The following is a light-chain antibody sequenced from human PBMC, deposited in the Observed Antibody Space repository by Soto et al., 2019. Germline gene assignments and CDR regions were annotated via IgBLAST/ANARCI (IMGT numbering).Light chain of an antibody. V-gene: IGKV3D-15*01. Sequence: VQKRRLAIRSLSLWETVTLSCRASQSVRTNLAWYQHKPGHSPRLLIYGASSRATGIPDRFSGSGSGTDFTLTISSLQADDFATYYCQQDKSYSLTFGGGTKVDI. J-gene: IGKJ4*01. CDR3: QQDKSYSLT. CDR1: QSVRTN. CDR2: GAS.